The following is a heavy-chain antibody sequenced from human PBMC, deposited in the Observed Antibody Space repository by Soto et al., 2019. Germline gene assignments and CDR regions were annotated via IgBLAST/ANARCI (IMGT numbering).Heavy chain of an antibody. J-gene: IGHJ4*02. CDR3: ATSGYSYGFDY. CDR2: ISAYNGNT. Sequence: GASVKVSCKASGYTFTSYGISWVRQAPGQGLEWMGWISAYNGNTNYAQKFQERVTITRDMSTSTAYMELSSLRSEDTAVYYCATSGYSYGFDYWGQGTLVTVSS. CDR1: GYTFTSYG. V-gene: IGHV1-18*01. D-gene: IGHD5-18*01.